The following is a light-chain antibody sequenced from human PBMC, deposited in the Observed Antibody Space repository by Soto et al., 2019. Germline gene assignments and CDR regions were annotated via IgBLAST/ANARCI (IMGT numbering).Light chain of an antibody. CDR2: EVT. Sequence: QSVLTQPPSASGSPGQSVTISCTGTGSDVGGYNFVSWYQHHPGKAPKLMIYEVTRRPSGVPDRFSGSKSGNTASLTVSGLLAEDEADYYCASYAGGNQVFGTGTKVTV. CDR1: GSDVGGYNF. J-gene: IGLJ1*01. V-gene: IGLV2-8*01. CDR3: ASYAGGNQV.